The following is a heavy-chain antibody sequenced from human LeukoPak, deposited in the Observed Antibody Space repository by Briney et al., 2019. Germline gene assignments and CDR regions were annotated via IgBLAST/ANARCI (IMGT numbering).Heavy chain of an antibody. J-gene: IGHJ4*02. V-gene: IGHV4-4*07. D-gene: IGHD6-19*01. Sequence: PSETLSLTCSVSGGSITSYYWSWIRQHAGKGLEWIGRIYTTGTTNYNPSLKSRVTMSVDTSKNQFSLKLSSVTAADTAMYYCAREDSSGWDWGPGTLVTVSS. CDR3: AREDSSGWD. CDR1: GGSITSYY. CDR2: IYTTGTT.